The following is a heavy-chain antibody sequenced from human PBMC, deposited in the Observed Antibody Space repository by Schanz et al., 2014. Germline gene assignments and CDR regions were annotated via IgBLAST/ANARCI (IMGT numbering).Heavy chain of an antibody. J-gene: IGHJ5*02. CDR1: GYSFAAFF. D-gene: IGHD4-4*01. Sequence: QVQLVQSGAEVRKPGASVRVSCKASGYSFAAFFIHWVRQTPGQGLEWMACINSYSGATYYAQKFKGRVTLSRDASNTTVYMEMHSLTSDDTAVFFCARDETETTNWFEPWGQGTLVTVSS. CDR3: ARDETETTNWFEP. V-gene: IGHV1-2*02. CDR2: INSYSGAT.